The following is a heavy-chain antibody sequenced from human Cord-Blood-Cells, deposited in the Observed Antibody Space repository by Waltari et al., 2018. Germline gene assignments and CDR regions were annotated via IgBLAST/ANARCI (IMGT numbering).Heavy chain of an antibody. V-gene: IGHV1-24*01. CDR3: ASRPIYDFWSGYFDY. CDR2: FDPEDGET. J-gene: IGHJ4*02. Sequence: QVQLVQSGAEVKKPGASVKVSCKVSGYTLPALSMHWGRQAPGKGLEWMGGFDPEDGETIYAQKFQGRVTMTEDTSTDTAYMELSSLRSEDTAVYYCASRPIYDFWSGYFDYWGQGTLVTVSS. D-gene: IGHD3-3*01. CDR1: GYTLPALS.